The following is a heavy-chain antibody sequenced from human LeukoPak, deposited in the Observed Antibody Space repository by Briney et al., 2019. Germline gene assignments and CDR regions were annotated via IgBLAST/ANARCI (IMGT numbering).Heavy chain of an antibody. V-gene: IGHV4-61*02. CDR3: ARLPGEWLVFDP. J-gene: IGHJ5*02. D-gene: IGHD6-19*01. CDR2: ISSSGST. CDR1: GDSISSGDYY. Sequence: SQTLSLTCTVSGDSISSGDYYWSWIRQPAGKGLEWIGRISSSGSTNYNPSLKSRVTISVDTSKNQFPLKLSSVTAADTAVYYCARLPGEWLVFDPWGQGTLVTVSS.